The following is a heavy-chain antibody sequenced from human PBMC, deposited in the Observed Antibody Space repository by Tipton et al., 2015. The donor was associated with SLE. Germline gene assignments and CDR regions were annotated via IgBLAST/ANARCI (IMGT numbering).Heavy chain of an antibody. CDR3: PRDSGYYNLRYWYFDL. CDR1: GFSVSYND. Sequence: SLRLSCEASGFSVSYNDMSWVRQAPGQGPEWVSTIHSGGRTYYADSVKGRFTISRDSSKNTLYLQMNSLRAEDRAVYHCPRDSGYYNLRYWYFDLWGRGTLVTVSS. D-gene: IGHD3-22*01. V-gene: IGHV3-66*02. CDR2: IHSGGRT. J-gene: IGHJ2*01.